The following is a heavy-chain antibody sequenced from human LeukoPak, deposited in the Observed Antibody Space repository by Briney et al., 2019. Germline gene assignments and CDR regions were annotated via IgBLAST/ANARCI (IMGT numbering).Heavy chain of an antibody. CDR1: GYTFAGHY. V-gene: IGHV1-2*02. J-gene: IGHJ6*03. CDR3: AREKAEYYYYYMDV. CDR2: INPNSGGT. Sequence: GASVKVSCKASGYTFAGHYMHWVRQAPGQGLEWMGWINPNSGGTNYAQKFQGRVTMTRDTSISTAYMELSRLRSDDTAVYYCAREKAEYYYYYMDVWGKGTTVTVSS.